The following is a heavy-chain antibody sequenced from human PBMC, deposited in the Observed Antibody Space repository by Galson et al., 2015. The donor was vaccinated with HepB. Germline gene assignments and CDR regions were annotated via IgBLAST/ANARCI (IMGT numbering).Heavy chain of an antibody. CDR2: ISVYNGNT. Sequence: SVKVSCKASGYTFTSYGITWVRQAPGQGLEWMGWISVYNGNTNYAQKLQDRVTMTRDTSTTTADMELRSLRSDDTAVYYCARVGSSGSYLDNWGQGTLVTVSS. CDR3: ARVGSSGSYLDN. CDR1: GYTFTSYG. J-gene: IGHJ4*02. D-gene: IGHD3-10*01. V-gene: IGHV1-18*04.